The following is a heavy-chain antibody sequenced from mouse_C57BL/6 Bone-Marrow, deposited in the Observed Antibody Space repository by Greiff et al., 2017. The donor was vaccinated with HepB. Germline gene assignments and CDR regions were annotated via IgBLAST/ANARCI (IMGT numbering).Heavy chain of an antibody. Sequence: QVTLKVSGPGILQPSQTLSLTCSFSGFSLSTFGMGVGWIRQPSGKGLEWLAHSWWDDDKYYNPALKSRLTISKDTSKNQVFLKIANVDTADTATYYCARRYYYGSSAGCAYWGQGTLVTVSA. J-gene: IGHJ3*01. CDR3: ARRYYYGSSAGCAY. CDR2: SWWDDDK. V-gene: IGHV8-8*01. CDR1: GFSLSTFGMG. D-gene: IGHD1-1*01.